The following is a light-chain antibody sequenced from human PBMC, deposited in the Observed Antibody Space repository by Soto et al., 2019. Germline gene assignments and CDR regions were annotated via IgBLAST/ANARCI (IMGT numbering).Light chain of an antibody. V-gene: IGLV2-23*02. CDR2: EVS. CDR3: CSYAGSSTFVV. CDR1: SSDVGSYNL. J-gene: IGLJ1*01. Sequence: QSVVTQPASVSGSPGQASTISCTGTSSDVGSYNLVSWYQQHPGKAPKLMIYEVSKRPSGVSNRFSGSKSGNTASLTISGLQAEDEADYYCCSYAGSSTFVVFGTGTKVTVL.